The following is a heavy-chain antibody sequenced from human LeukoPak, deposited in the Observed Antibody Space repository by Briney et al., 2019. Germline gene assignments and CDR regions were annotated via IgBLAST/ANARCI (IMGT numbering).Heavy chain of an antibody. V-gene: IGHV4-38-2*01. CDR3: ARVSRIVVVPAASYYFDY. CDR2: IYHSGNT. D-gene: IGHD2-2*01. CDR1: DYSISSGYY. J-gene: IGHJ4*02. Sequence: PSETLSLTCAVSDYSISSGYYWGWIRQPPGKGLEWIGSIYHSGNTYYNPSLKSRFTISIDTSKNQFFLKVNSVTAADTAVYYCARVSRIVVVPAASYYFDYWGQGTLVTVSS.